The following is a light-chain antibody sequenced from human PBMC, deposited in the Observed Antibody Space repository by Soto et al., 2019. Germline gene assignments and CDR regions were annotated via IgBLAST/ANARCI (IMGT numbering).Light chain of an antibody. CDR1: QSVLYSSNSKNY. CDR3: QQYYSTPVT. J-gene: IGKJ4*01. CDR2: WAS. V-gene: IGKV4-1*01. Sequence: DIVMTQSPDSLAVSLGERATINCKSSQSVLYSSNSKNYLAWYQQKPGQHPKLLIYWASTRESGVPDRFSGSGSGTDFTLTISSLQAEDVAVYYCQQYYSTPVTFGGGTKVEIK.